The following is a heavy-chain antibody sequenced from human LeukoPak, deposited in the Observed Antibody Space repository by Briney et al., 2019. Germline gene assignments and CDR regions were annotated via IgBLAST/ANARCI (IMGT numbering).Heavy chain of an antibody. CDR2: ISSNGGST. D-gene: IGHD5-24*01. Sequence: TGGSLRLSCAASGFTFSSYAMHWVRQAPGKRLEYVSAISSNGGSTYYANSVKGRFTISRDNSKNTLYLQMGSLRAEDMAVYYCASATDGYTTYDAFDIWGQGTMVTVSS. CDR3: ASATDGYTTYDAFDI. CDR1: GFTFSSYA. J-gene: IGHJ3*02. V-gene: IGHV3-64*01.